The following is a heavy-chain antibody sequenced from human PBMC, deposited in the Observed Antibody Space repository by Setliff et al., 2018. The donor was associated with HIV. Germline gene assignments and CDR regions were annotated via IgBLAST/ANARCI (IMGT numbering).Heavy chain of an antibody. J-gene: IGHJ4*02. CDR2: MNQSGTT. V-gene: IGHV4-34*01. CDR3: VRWFYCVSGACYRADY. Sequence: LSLTCSVYGTSFSDHYWSWVRQTPGKVLEWIGEMNQSGTTNYNPSLKSRVTMSIDTSERQFSLKLTSVTAADTAVYYCVRWFYCVSGACYRADYWGQGTRVTVSS. D-gene: IGHD2-21*02. CDR1: GTSFSDHY.